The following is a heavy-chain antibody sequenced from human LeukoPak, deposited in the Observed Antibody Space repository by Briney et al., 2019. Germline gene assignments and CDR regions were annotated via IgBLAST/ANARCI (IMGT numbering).Heavy chain of an antibody. CDR2: INHSGST. CDR3: ARGLREMATLRPPYYMDV. J-gene: IGHJ6*03. Sequence: TETLSLTCAVYGGSFSGYYWSWIRQPPGKGLEWIGEINHSGSTNYNPSLKSRLTISVDTSNNQFSLKLSSVTAADTAVYYCARGLREMATLRPPYYMDVWGKGTTVTVSS. V-gene: IGHV4-34*01. CDR1: GGSFSGYY. D-gene: IGHD5-24*01.